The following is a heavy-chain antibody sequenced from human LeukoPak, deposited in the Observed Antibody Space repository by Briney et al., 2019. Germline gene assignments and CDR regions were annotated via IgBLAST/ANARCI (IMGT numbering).Heavy chain of an antibody. V-gene: IGHV3-53*01. Sequence: GGSLRLSCAASGFTVSSNYMSWVRQAPWKGLEWVSVIYSGGSTYYADSVKGRFTISRDNSKNTLYLQMNSLRAEDTAVYYCATGRGYYYDSSGYWRWGQGTLVTVSS. D-gene: IGHD3-22*01. CDR2: IYSGGST. J-gene: IGHJ4*02. CDR3: ATGRGYYYDSSGYWR. CDR1: GFTVSSNY.